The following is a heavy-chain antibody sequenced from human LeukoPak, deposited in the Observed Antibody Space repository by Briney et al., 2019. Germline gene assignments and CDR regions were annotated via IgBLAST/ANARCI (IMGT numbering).Heavy chain of an antibody. Sequence: SETLSLTCTVSGGSISSYYWSWIRQPPGKGLEWIGYIYYSGSTNYNPSLKSRVTISVDTSKNQFSLKLSSVTAADTAVYYCARRVAVAGTTWFDPWGQGTLVTVSS. CDR2: IYYSGST. V-gene: IGHV4-59*08. CDR1: GGSISSYY. CDR3: ARRVAVAGTTWFDP. D-gene: IGHD6-19*01. J-gene: IGHJ5*02.